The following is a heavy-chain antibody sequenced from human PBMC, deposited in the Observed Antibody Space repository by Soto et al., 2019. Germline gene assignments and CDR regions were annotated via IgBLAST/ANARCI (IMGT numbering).Heavy chain of an antibody. D-gene: IGHD6-13*01. CDR1: GGSISSSSYY. J-gene: IGHJ6*02. CDR2: IYYSGST. V-gene: IGHV4-39*01. Sequence: SETLSLTCTVSGGSISSSSYYWGWIRQPPGKGLEWIGSIYYSGSTYYNPSLKSRVTISVDTSKNQFSLKLSSVTAADTAVYYCAGRMIAAAGLLTGYYGMDVWGQGTTVTVSS. CDR3: AGRMIAAAGLLTGYYGMDV.